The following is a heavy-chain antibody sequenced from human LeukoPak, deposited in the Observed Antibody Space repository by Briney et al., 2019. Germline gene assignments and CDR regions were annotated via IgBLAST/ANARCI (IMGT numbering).Heavy chain of an antibody. V-gene: IGHV3-23*01. Sequence: GGSLRLSCVVSGLTYSDYYMSWIRQAPGKGLEWVSTVNADGGNTYYGDSVKVRFTISRDNSKSTLILQMISLRVEDTALYYCTKRVKYGGTWDHFADWGQGTLVTVSS. D-gene: IGHD1-14*01. J-gene: IGHJ4*02. CDR1: GLTYSDYY. CDR3: TKRVKYGGTWDHFAD. CDR2: VNADGGNT.